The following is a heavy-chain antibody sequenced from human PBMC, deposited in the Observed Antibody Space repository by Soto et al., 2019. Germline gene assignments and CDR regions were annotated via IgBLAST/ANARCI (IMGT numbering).Heavy chain of an antibody. D-gene: IGHD1-1*01. CDR3: ARDSVTTSRTPVYYTYGMDV. CDR1: GFTFSSYS. J-gene: IGHJ6*02. CDR2: ITIGSTYI. V-gene: IGHV3-21*01. Sequence: PGGSMRLSCAASGFTFSSYSMNWVRQAPGKGLEWVSSITIGSTYIYYADSVKGRFTISRDNAKNSLYLQMNSLRAEDTAVYFCARDSVTTSRTPVYYTYGMDVWGPVTMSTV.